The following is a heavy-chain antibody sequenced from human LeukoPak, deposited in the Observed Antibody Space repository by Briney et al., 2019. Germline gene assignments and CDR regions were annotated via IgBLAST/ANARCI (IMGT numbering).Heavy chain of an antibody. D-gene: IGHD3-22*01. CDR2: IYCSGST. CDR1: GGSISSGGYY. Sequence: SETLSLTCTVSGGSISSGGYYWSWIRQHPGKGLEWIGYIYCSGSTYHNPSLKSRVNISVDTSKNQFSLKLSSVTAADTAVYYCARGGSSGTFDYWGQGTLVTVSS. V-gene: IGHV4-31*03. J-gene: IGHJ4*02. CDR3: ARGGSSGTFDY.